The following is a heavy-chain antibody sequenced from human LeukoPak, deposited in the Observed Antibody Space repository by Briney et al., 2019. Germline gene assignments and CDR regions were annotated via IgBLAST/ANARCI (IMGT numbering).Heavy chain of an antibody. D-gene: IGHD2-21*02. V-gene: IGHV4-4*02. CDR2: IYHSGST. CDR3: ARVAYCGGDCYGDFDY. CDR1: GGSISSSNW. J-gene: IGHJ4*02. Sequence: SGTLSLTCAVSGGSISSSNWWSWVRQPPGKGLEWIGEIYHSGSTNYNPSLKSRVTISVDKSKNQFSLKLSSVTAADTAVYYCARVAYCGGDCYGDFDYWGQGTLVTVSS.